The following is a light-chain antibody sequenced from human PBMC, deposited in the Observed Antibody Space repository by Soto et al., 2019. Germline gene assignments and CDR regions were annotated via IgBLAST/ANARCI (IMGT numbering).Light chain of an antibody. V-gene: IGKV3-11*01. CDR2: EVS. J-gene: IGKJ4*01. CDR3: HQHSDWPLT. CDR1: RSVGNS. Sequence: EIVLTQYPATLSLTPGERATLSCRASRSVGNSLAWYQQKPGQAPGLIIYEVSTRATGIPARFSGSGSGTDFTLTISSLESEDFAIYYCHQHSDWPLTFGAGTKVDIK.